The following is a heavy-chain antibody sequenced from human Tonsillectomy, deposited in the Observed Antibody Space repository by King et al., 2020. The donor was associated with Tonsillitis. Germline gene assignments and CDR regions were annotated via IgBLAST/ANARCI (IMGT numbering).Heavy chain of an antibody. D-gene: IGHD1-26*01. J-gene: IGHJ4*02. CDR3: AKESPYSGNYRFYYFDY. CDR2: ISGRDTRT. V-gene: IGHV3-23*04. CDR1: GFTFSTYA. Sequence: VQLVESGGGLVQPGGSLRLSCGASGFTFSTYAMSWVRQAPGKGPGGVSAISGRDTRTFYADSVKGRFTISRDDSKNTVSLQMSSLRAEDTAGYYCAKESPYSGNYRFYYFDYWGQGTLVTVSS.